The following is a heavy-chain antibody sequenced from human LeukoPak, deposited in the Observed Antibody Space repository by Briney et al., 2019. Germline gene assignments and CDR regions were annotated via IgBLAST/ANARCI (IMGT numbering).Heavy chain of an antibody. V-gene: IGHV3-30-3*01. Sequence: GGSLRLSCAASGFTFSSYAMHWIRQAPGKGLEWVAVISYDGSNTYYADSVKGRFTISRDNSKNTLYLQMNSLRAEDTAVYYCASIAYCGGDCYSGGFFDYWGQGTLVTVSS. D-gene: IGHD2-21*02. J-gene: IGHJ4*02. CDR3: ASIAYCGGDCYSGGFFDY. CDR1: GFTFSSYA. CDR2: ISYDGSNT.